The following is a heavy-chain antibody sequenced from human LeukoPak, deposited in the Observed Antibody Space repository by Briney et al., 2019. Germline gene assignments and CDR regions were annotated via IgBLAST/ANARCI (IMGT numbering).Heavy chain of an antibody. CDR2: IKIGEGTT. Sequence: GASVKVSCKASGYTFSDFGITWVRQAPGQGPEWMGWIKIGEGTTHSAQKFQDRVSMTRDRSSNTAFLELRSLRSDDTAVYFCSRSYYSGSWYYFDLWGQGTLVTVSS. CDR1: GYTFSDFG. V-gene: IGHV1-18*01. J-gene: IGHJ4*02. CDR3: SRSYYSGSWYYFDL. D-gene: IGHD4-23*01.